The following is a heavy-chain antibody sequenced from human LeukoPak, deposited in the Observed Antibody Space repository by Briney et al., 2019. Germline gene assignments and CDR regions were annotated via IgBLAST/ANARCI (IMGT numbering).Heavy chain of an antibody. V-gene: IGHV5-51*01. CDR2: IYPGDSDT. J-gene: IGHJ3*02. CDR1: GYSFTSYW. D-gene: IGHD1-7*01. Sequence: GESLKISCKGSGYSFTSYWIGWVRQMPGKGLEWMGIIYPGDSDTRYSPSFQGQVTISADKSISTAYLQWSSLKASDTAMYYCARHGQSGTSKAAFDTWGQGTMVTVSS. CDR3: ARHGQSGTSKAAFDT.